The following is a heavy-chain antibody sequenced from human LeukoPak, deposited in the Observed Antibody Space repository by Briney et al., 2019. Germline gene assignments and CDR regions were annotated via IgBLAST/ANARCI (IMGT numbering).Heavy chain of an antibody. D-gene: IGHD5-24*01. CDR3: AKVEMATSPGGIDY. CDR1: GFSFSSYG. CDR2: IRYDGSNK. V-gene: IGHV3-30*02. Sequence: PGGSLRLSCAASGFSFSSYGMHWVRQAPGKGLEWVTFIRYDGSNKYYADSAKGRFTISRDNSKNTLYLQMNSLRVEDTAMYYCAKVEMATSPGGIDYWGQGTLVTVSS. J-gene: IGHJ4*02.